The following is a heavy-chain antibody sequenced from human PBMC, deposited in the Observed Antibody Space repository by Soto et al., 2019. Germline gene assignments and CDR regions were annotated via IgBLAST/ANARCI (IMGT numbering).Heavy chain of an antibody. CDR2: ISGSGGST. J-gene: IGHJ4*02. CDR3: AKDSGLLWFGELSGFDY. Sequence: EVQLLESGGGLVQPGGSLRLSCAASGFTFSSYAMSWVRQAPGKGREWVSAISGSGGSTYYADSVKGRFTISRDNSKNTLYLQMNSLRAEDTAVYYCAKDSGLLWFGELSGFDYWGQGTLVTVSA. D-gene: IGHD3-10*01. V-gene: IGHV3-23*01. CDR1: GFTFSSYA.